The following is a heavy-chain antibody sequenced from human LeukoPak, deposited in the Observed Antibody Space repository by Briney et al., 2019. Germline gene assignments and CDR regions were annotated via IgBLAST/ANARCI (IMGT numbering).Heavy chain of an antibody. J-gene: IGHJ5*02. CDR3: AGKPYGLGSYYNNWFDP. V-gene: IGHV3-30*03. CDR2: ISNDGSNK. Sequence: PGGSLRLSCAASGFTSTTYGMHWVRQAPGKGLEWVAVISNDGSNKYHADSVKGRFTISRDNSKNTVYLQMDSLRADDTAVYYCAGKPYGLGSYYNNWFDPWGQGTLVTVSS. D-gene: IGHD3-10*01. CDR1: GFTSTTYG.